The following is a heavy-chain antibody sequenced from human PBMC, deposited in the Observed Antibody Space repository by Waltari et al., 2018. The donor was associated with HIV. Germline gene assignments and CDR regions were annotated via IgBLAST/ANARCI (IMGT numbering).Heavy chain of an antibody. V-gene: IGHV3-30*02. J-gene: IGHJ4*02. CDR1: GFTVNNYG. Sequence: QVQLVESGGGVVQPGGDLRRPCAASGFTVNNYGMHRVRQHPGQGLEWVSFIRYDETKKYYVDSVKGRFTSSRDTSKKTLYLRMNSLRPEDTAVYFCAKDRDYYGSSGTIDFDSRGQGTLVTVSS. CDR2: IRYDETKK. D-gene: IGHD3-22*01. CDR3: AKDRDYYGSSGTIDFDS.